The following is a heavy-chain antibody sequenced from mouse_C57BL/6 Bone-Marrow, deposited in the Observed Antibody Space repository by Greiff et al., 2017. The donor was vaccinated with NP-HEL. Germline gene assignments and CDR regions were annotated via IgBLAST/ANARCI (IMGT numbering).Heavy chain of an antibody. J-gene: IGHJ3*01. CDR3: TRYGYDVPAWFAY. CDR2: IDPETGGT. D-gene: IGHD2-2*01. CDR1: GYTFTDYE. V-gene: IGHV1-15*01. Sequence: VQLQQSGAELVRPGASVTLSCTASGYTFTDYEMHWVKQTPVHGLEWIGAIDPETGGTAYNQKFKGKAILTADKSSSTAYMELRSLTSEDSAVYYCTRYGYDVPAWFAYWGQGTLVTVSA.